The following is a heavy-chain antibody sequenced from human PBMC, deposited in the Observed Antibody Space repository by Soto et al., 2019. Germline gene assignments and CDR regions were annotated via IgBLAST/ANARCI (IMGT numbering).Heavy chain of an antibody. J-gene: IGHJ4*02. D-gene: IGHD3-22*01. CDR2: ISGSGGST. Sequence: EVQLLESGGGLVQPGGSLRLSCAASGFTFSSYAMSWVRQAPGKGLEWVSAISGSGGSTYYADSVKARFTISRDNSKNTLYLQMNSLRAEDTAVYYCAKGQTYYYDSSGYLFDYWGQGTLVTVSS. CDR1: GFTFSSYA. V-gene: IGHV3-23*01. CDR3: AKGQTYYYDSSGYLFDY.